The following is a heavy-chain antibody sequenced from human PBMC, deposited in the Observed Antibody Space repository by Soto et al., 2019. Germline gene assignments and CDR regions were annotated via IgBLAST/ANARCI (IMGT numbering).Heavy chain of an antibody. CDR3: ARPNCISTSCYGNWFDP. CDR2: IIPIFGTA. CDR1: GYTFTGYY. Sequence: SVKVSCTDSGYTFTGYYMHWVRQAPGQGLEWMGGIIPIFGTANYAQKFQGRVTITADESTSTAYMELSSLRSEDTAVYYCARPNCISTSCYGNWFDPWGQGTLVTVSS. D-gene: IGHD2-2*01. V-gene: IGHV1-69*13. J-gene: IGHJ5*02.